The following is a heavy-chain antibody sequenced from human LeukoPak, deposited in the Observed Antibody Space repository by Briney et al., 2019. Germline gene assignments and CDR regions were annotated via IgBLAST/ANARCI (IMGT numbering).Heavy chain of an antibody. V-gene: IGHV4-59*01. J-gene: IGHJ4*02. CDR1: AGSISSYY. D-gene: IGHD6-19*01. Sequence: SETLSLTCTVSAGSISSYYWSWIRQPPGKGLEWIGDIYYSGGTNYNPSLKSRVTISVDTSKNQFSLKLSSVTAADTAVYYCARGRIAVAGTKNYFDYWGQGTLVTVSS. CDR2: IYYSGGT. CDR3: ARGRIAVAGTKNYFDY.